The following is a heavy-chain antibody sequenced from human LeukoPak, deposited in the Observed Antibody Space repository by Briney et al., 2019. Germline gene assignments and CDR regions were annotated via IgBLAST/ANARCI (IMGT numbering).Heavy chain of an antibody. CDR3: ARIPNYYDSSAFDY. V-gene: IGHV4-39*01. Sequence: SETLSLTCTASGGSISSSSYYWGWIRQPPGKGLEWIGSIYYSGSTYYNPSLKSRVTISVDTSKNQFSLKLSSVTAADTAVYYCARIPNYYDSSAFDYWGQGTLVTVSS. CDR2: IYYSGST. CDR1: GGSISSSSYY. D-gene: IGHD3-22*01. J-gene: IGHJ4*02.